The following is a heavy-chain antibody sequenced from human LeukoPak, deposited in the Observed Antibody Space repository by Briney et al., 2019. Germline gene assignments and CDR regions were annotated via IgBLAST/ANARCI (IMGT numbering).Heavy chain of an antibody. D-gene: IGHD2-8*01. Sequence: GGSLRLSCAASGFTFSDYYMTWIRQAPGKGLEWVSYITSSSGYTNHADSVKGRFTISRDNARNSLYLQMNSLRAEDTAVYYCARGEGLMADYWGQGTLVTVSS. CDR1: GFTFSDYY. CDR3: ARGEGLMADY. J-gene: IGHJ4*02. V-gene: IGHV3-11*05. CDR2: ITSSSGYT.